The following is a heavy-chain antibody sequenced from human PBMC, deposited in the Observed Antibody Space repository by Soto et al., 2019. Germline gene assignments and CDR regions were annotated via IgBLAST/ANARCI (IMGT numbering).Heavy chain of an antibody. J-gene: IGHJ4*02. Sequence: PGESLKISCKGSGYSFTSYWISWVRQMPGKGLEWMGRIDPSDSYTNYSPSFQGHVTISADKSISTAYLQWSSLKASDTAMYYCARLGEAARPSGATLFDYWGQGTLVTVSS. CDR3: ARLGEAARPSGATLFDY. CDR2: IDPSDSYT. V-gene: IGHV5-10-1*01. D-gene: IGHD6-6*01. CDR1: GYSFTSYW.